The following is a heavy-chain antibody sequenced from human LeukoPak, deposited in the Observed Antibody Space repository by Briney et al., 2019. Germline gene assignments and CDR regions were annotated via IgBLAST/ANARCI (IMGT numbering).Heavy chain of an antibody. D-gene: IGHD5-18*01. CDR1: GGSISSSSYY. CDR3: ARGPVYSYSHGYDY. J-gene: IGHJ4*02. Sequence: PSETLSLTCSVSGGSISSSSYYWGWIRQPPGKGLEWIGSIYYSGSTNYNPSLKSRVTISVDTSKNQFSLKLSSVTAADTAVYYCARGPVYSYSHGYDYWGQGTLVTVSS. CDR2: IYYSGST. V-gene: IGHV4-39*07.